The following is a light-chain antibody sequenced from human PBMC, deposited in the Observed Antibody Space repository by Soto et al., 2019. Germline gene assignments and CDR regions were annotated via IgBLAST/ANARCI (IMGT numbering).Light chain of an antibody. CDR1: QSVSGY. CDR3: QQRSNWPYLT. J-gene: IGKJ4*01. CDR2: DAS. V-gene: IGKV3-11*01. Sequence: EIVLTQSPDTLSLSPGERATLSCRASQSVSGYLGWYQQKPGQAPRLLIYDASNRAYGVPARFRGRGSGTNFTLTIASLEPDDFAVYYCQQRSNWPYLTVGGGTRV.